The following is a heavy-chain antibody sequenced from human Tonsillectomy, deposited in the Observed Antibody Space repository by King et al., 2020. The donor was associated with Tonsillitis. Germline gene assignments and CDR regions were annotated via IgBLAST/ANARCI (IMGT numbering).Heavy chain of an antibody. CDR3: ATGGSGWYWVY. Sequence: QLVQSGAEVKKPGASGRVSCKASGYTFTAYYIHWVRQAPGQGLEWMGWINPKSGGTTYTQKFQGRVTMTRDTSISTASMELSRLRSYNTAVYYCATGGSGWYWVYWGQGTLVTVSS. D-gene: IGHD6-19*01. CDR1: GYTFTAYY. CDR2: INPKSGGT. J-gene: IGHJ4*02. V-gene: IGHV1-2*02.